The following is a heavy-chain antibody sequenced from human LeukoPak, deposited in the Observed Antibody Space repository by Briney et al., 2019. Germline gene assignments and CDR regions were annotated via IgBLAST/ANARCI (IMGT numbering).Heavy chain of an antibody. J-gene: IGHJ4*02. D-gene: IGHD2-2*01. CDR1: GITFSDYW. CDR3: TRLGYCSSTSCKNDY. V-gene: IGHV3-15*01. CDR2: IKSKGDGETI. Sequence: GGSLRLSCVVSGITFSDYWMSWVRQAPGKGLEWVGRIKSKGDGETIDYNTPVKGRFTISRDDSKNTLYLQMNSLKTEDTAVYYCTRLGYCSSTSCKNDYWGQGTLVTVSS.